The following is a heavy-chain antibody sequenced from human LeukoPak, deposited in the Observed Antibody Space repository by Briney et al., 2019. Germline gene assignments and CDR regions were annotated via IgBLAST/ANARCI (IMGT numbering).Heavy chain of an antibody. CDR2: IYTSGST. Sequence: SETLSLTCTVSGCSISSGSYYWSWIRQPAGKGLEWIGRIYTSGSTNYNPSLKSRVTISVDTSKNQFSLKLSSVTAADTAVYYCASELAGIFDYWGQGTLVTVSS. CDR1: GCSISSGSYY. D-gene: IGHD3-10*01. J-gene: IGHJ4*02. V-gene: IGHV4-61*02. CDR3: ASELAGIFDY.